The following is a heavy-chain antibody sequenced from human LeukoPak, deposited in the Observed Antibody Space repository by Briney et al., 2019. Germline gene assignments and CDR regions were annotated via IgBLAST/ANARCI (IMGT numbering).Heavy chain of an antibody. CDR1: GGSISSYY. V-gene: IGHV4-59*01. Sequence: PSETLSLTCTVSGGSISSYYWSWIRQPPGKGLEWIGYIYYSGSTNYNPSLKSRVTISIDTSKNQFSLKLSSVTAADTAVYYCARGDSTVTPKYFQYWGQGTLVTVSS. J-gene: IGHJ1*01. CDR2: IYYSGST. D-gene: IGHD4-23*01. CDR3: ARGDSTVTPKYFQY.